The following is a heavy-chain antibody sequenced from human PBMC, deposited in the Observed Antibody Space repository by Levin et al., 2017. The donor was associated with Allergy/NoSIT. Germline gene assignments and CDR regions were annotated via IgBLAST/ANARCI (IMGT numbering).Heavy chain of an antibody. J-gene: IGHJ6*02. CDR1: GGSISDDSYY. CDR3: AGEPNSPYYYHYGLDV. CDR2: IYYDGSA. D-gene: IGHD2/OR15-2a*01. V-gene: IGHV4-39*07. Sequence: SETLSLTCTVSGGSISDDSYYWAWVRQPPGKGLQWVGSIYYDGSAYYNPSLKTRLTISVDTSKNQFSLRVNSVTAADTAVYYCAGEPNSPYYYHYGLDVWGPGTTVTVSS.